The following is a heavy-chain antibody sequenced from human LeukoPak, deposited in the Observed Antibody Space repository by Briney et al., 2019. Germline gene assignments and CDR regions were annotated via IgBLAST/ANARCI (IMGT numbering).Heavy chain of an antibody. J-gene: IGHJ4*02. CDR2: IYTSGST. CDR3: ARSGGSGTYYDGSFDY. D-gene: IGHD1-26*01. V-gene: IGHV4-4*07. CDR1: GGSITSYY. Sequence: SATLSLTFTFSGGSITSYYWNWIRQPAGKGLEWIGRIYTSGSTNYNPSLKSRVTMSVDTSKNQFSLKLSSVTAADTAVYYCARSGGSGTYYDGSFDYWGQGTLVTVSS.